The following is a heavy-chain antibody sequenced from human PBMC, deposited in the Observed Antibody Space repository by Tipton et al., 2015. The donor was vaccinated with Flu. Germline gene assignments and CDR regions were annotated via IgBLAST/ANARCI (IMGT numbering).Heavy chain of an antibody. J-gene: IGHJ6*02. Sequence: LRLSCTVSGGSISSSSYYWGWIRQPPGKGLEWIGSIYYSGSTYYNPSPKSRVTISVDTSKNQFSLKLSSVTAADTAVYYCAREEKPYGMDVWGQGTTVTVSS. CDR3: AREEKPYGMDV. CDR1: GGSISSSSYY. CDR2: IYYSGST. V-gene: IGHV4-39*07.